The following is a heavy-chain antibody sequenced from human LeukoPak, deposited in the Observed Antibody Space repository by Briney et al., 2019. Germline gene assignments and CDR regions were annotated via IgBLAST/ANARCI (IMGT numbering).Heavy chain of an antibody. Sequence: ASVKVSCKASGYRFTGDQIHWLRQAPGQGLEWMGLINPESGRPNYAQKFQGRVTMTRDTSVTTSYMELSGLRLDDTAVYYCARETWYFEFWGQGTLVTVSS. J-gene: IGHJ4*02. CDR2: INPESGRP. CDR3: ARETWYFEF. CDR1: GYRFTGDQ. V-gene: IGHV1-2*02.